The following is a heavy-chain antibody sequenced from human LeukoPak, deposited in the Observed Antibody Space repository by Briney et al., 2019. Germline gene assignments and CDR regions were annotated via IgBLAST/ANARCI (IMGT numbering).Heavy chain of an antibody. D-gene: IGHD3-10*01. CDR1: GGSISSYY. V-gene: IGHV4-59*08. J-gene: IGHJ5*02. CDR2: IYYSGTT. CDR3: ARIFYYYGSGSYPGGWFDP. Sequence: SETLSLTCTVSGGSISSYYWRWIRQPPGKGLEWIGYIYYSGTTNYNPSLKSRVTISVDTSKNQFSLKLVSVTAADTAVYYCARIFYYYGSGSYPGGWFDPWGQGTLVTVSS.